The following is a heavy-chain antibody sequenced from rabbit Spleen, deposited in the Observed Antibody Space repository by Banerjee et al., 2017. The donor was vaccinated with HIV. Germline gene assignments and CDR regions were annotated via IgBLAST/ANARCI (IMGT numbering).Heavy chain of an antibody. V-gene: IGHV1S40*01. CDR1: GVSFSFSSY. CDR3: ARDTSSSFSSYGMDL. Sequence: EESGGGLVQPGASLTLTCTASGVSFSFSSYMCWVRQAPEKGLEWIACIEVGSSDFTYYASWAKGRITISKTSSTTVTLQVTRLTAADTATYFCARDTSSSFSSYGMDLWGPGTLVTVS. CDR2: IEVGSSDFT. J-gene: IGHJ6*01. D-gene: IGHD1-1*01.